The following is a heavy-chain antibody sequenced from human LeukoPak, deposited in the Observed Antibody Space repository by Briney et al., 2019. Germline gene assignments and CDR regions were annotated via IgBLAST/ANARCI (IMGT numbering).Heavy chain of an antibody. CDR2: VSGSAGTT. D-gene: IGHD2-2*01. Sequence: GGSLRLSCAASGSTFSSYAMSWVRQARGKGLEWVSAVSGSAGTTYYADSVKGRFTISRDNSKNTLYLQMNSLRAEDTALYYCARTPLVRYFDSWGQGTLVTVSS. CDR1: GSTFSSYA. CDR3: ARTPLVRYFDS. J-gene: IGHJ4*02. V-gene: IGHV3-23*01.